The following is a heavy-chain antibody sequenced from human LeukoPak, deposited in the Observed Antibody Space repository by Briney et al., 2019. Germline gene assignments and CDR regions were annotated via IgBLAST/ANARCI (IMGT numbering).Heavy chain of an antibody. CDR2: IYYSGST. D-gene: IGHD3-9*01. CDR3: ARRYYDILTGYYAYYYGMDV. V-gene: IGHV4-39*01. Sequence: SETLSLTCTVSGGSISSSSYYWGRIRQPPGKGLEWIGSIYYSGSTYYNPSLKSRVTISVDTSKNQFSLKLSSVTAADTAVYYCARRYYDILTGYYAYYYGMDVWGQGTTVTVSS. J-gene: IGHJ6*02. CDR1: GGSISSSSYY.